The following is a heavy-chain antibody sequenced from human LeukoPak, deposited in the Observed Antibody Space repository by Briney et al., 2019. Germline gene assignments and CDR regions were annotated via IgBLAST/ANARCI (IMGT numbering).Heavy chain of an antibody. Sequence: PGGSLRLSCAASGFTFSSYAMSWVRQAPGKGLEWVSAISGSGGSTYYADSVKGRFTISRDNSKNTLYLQMNSLRAEDTAVYYCAKDRSPYSSGFHFDCWGQGTLVTVSS. V-gene: IGHV3-23*01. CDR3: AKDRSPYSSGFHFDC. D-gene: IGHD6-19*01. CDR2: ISGSGGST. J-gene: IGHJ4*02. CDR1: GFTFSSYA.